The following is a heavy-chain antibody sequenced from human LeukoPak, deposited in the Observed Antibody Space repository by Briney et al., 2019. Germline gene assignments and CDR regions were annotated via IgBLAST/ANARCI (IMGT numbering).Heavy chain of an antibody. Sequence: PSETLSLTCTVSGGSISSYYWSWIRQPPGKGLEWIGYIYYSRSTNYNPSLKSRVTISVDTSKNQFSLKLSSVTAADTAVYYCARRGMSLGYCSGGSCEGWFDPWGQGTLVTVSS. CDR1: GGSISSYY. CDR2: IYYSRST. CDR3: ARRGMSLGYCSGGSCEGWFDP. D-gene: IGHD2-15*01. V-gene: IGHV4-59*08. J-gene: IGHJ5*02.